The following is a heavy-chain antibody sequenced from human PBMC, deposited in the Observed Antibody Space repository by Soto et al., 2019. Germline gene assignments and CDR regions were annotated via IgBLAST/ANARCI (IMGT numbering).Heavy chain of an antibody. J-gene: IGHJ2*01. V-gene: IGHV1-69*12. CDR3: ARRRGADFRNWFFDL. CDR1: GDTFNNFA. D-gene: IGHD4-4*01. Sequence: QVQLVQSGAEVKKPGSSVKISCGAPGDTFNNFALSWLRHAPGLGLEWMGGISPIFATPTYAQKFQDRVTFTADASTTTAYMELSSLRSDDTAVYYCARRRGADFRNWFFDLWGRGTLVTVSS. CDR2: ISPIFATP.